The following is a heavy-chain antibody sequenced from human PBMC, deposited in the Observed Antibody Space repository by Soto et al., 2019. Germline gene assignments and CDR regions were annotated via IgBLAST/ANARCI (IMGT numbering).Heavy chain of an antibody. V-gene: IGHV3-23*01. CDR2: ISGSGGST. CDR3: ASALSRPTYWYFDL. D-gene: IGHD6-25*01. J-gene: IGHJ2*01. Sequence: EVQLLESGGGLVQPGGSLRLSCAASGFTLSSYAMSWVRQAPGKGLELVSAISGSGGSTYYADSLKGRFNISRDNSKNTLYLQMNSLRAEDTAVYYCASALSRPTYWYFDLCGRGTLVTVSS. CDR1: GFTLSSYA.